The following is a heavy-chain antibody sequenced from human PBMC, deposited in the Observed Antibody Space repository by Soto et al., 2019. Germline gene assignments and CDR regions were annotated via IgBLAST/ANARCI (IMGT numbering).Heavy chain of an antibody. V-gene: IGHV4-39*02. D-gene: IGHD2-15*01. CDR3: AKVVVAATRHSDFDS. CDR1: GGSINSNNYY. CDR2: IYYDGST. J-gene: IGHJ4*02. Sequence: ASETLSLTCTVSGGSINSNNYYWAWIRQPPGKGLAWIASIYYDGSTYYDTSLKSRVTISRDTSKNQFSLRLTSMTAADTAVYYCAKVVVAATRHSDFDSWGEGPMVTV.